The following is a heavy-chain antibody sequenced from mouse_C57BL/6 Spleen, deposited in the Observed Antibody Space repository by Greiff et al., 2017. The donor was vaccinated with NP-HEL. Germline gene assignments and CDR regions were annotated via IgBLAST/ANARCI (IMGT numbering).Heavy chain of an antibody. V-gene: IGHV1-42*01. Sequence: EVKLMESGPELVKPGASVKISCKASGYSFTGYYMNWVKQSPEKSLEWIGEINPSTGGTTYNQKFKAKATLTVDKSSSTAYMQLKSLTSEDSAVYYCAREDGYFDYWGQGTTLTVSS. CDR1: GYSFTGYY. CDR3: AREDGYFDY. J-gene: IGHJ2*01. CDR2: INPSTGGT. D-gene: IGHD2-3*01.